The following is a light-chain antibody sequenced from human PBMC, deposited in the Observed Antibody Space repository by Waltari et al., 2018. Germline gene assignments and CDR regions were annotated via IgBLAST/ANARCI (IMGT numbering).Light chain of an antibody. Sequence: EIVFTQSPATLSLSPGGRATLSCRASQSVNWYLAWYQQRPGQAPRLLIYDTSNRATGIPARFSGSGSETDFTLTISSLEPEDSAVYYCQQRRNWPLTFGGGTKVEIK. CDR2: DTS. V-gene: IGKV3-11*01. J-gene: IGKJ4*01. CDR3: QQRRNWPLT. CDR1: QSVNWY.